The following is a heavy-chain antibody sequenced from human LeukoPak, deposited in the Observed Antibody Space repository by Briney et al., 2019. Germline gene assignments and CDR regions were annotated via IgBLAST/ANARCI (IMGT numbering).Heavy chain of an antibody. J-gene: IGHJ4*02. CDR2: IDSYGSST. D-gene: IGHD1-1*01. CDR3: ATLRKSFWIPEFDF. Sequence: GGSLRLSCAASGFTFSSYWMHWVRQAPGKGLVWVSRIDSYGSSTSFADSVKGRFTISRDNAKNTLYLQMNSLRAEDTAVYYCATLRKSFWIPEFDFWGQGTLVTVSS. CDR1: GFTFSSYW. V-gene: IGHV3-74*01.